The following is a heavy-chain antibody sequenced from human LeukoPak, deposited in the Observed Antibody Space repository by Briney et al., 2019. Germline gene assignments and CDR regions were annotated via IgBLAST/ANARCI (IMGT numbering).Heavy chain of an antibody. D-gene: IGHD3-22*01. CDR2: IYYSGST. V-gene: IGHV4-59*01. CDR3: ARHYEGYGVDV. Sequence: PSETLSPTCTVSGGSISSYYWSWIRQPPGKELEWIGYIYYSGSTNYNPSLKSRVTISVDTSKNQLSLNLTSVTAADTAVYYCARHYEGYGVDVWGQGTTVTVSS. J-gene: IGHJ6*02. CDR1: GGSISSYY.